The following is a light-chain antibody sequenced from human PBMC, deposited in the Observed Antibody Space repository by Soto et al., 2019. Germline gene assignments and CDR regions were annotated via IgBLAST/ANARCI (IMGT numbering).Light chain of an antibody. CDR3: QQYGSSPIT. CDR1: QSVSRY. J-gene: IGKJ5*01. Sequence: IVWTQAPGTLSWSPGARATLSCRASQSVSRYLAWYQQKPGQAPRLLIYGASSRATGIPDRFSVSGSGTDFTLTISRLEHEDFAVYYCQQYGSSPITFGQGKRLEIK. CDR2: GAS. V-gene: IGKV3-20*01.